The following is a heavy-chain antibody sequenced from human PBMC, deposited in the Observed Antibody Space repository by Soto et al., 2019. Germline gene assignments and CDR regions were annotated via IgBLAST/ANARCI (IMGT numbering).Heavy chain of an antibody. CDR2: ISYDGSNK. V-gene: IGHV3-30*18. CDR1: GFTFSSYG. Sequence: GGSLRLSCAASGFTFSSYGMHWVRQAPGKGLEWVAVISYDGSNKYYADSVKGRFTISRDNSKNTLYLQMNSLRAEDTAVYYCAKDSYYDFWSGCPDYWGQGTLVTVSS. CDR3: AKDSYYDFWSGCPDY. J-gene: IGHJ4*02. D-gene: IGHD3-3*01.